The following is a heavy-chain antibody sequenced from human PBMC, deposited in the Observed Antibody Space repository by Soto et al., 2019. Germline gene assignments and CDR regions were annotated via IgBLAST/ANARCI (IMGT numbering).Heavy chain of an antibody. Sequence: QVHLVQSGAEVKKPGSSVKVSCKASGGSFSNYIFAWVRQAPGQGLEWMGGTLSMCDRAQYAQKLQGRVTITANESTSTVYMDLTSLTSDETADYYCSRGLFGQQWLVGFDSWGQGALVTVSS. CDR1: GGSFSNYI. J-gene: IGHJ4*02. CDR3: SRGLFGQQWLVGFDS. D-gene: IGHD6-19*01. V-gene: IGHV1-69*01. CDR2: TLSMCDRA.